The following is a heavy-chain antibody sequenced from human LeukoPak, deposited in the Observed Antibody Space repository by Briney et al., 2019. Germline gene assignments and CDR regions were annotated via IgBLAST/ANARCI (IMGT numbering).Heavy chain of an antibody. J-gene: IGHJ6*03. D-gene: IGHD3-3*01. CDR3: ARIPGDDFWSGYYYYMDV. CDR2: IYPGDSDT. CDR1: GYSFTSYW. Sequence: GESLKISCKGSGYSFTSYWIGWVRQMPGKGLEWMGIIYPGDSDTRYSPSFQGQVTISADKSISTAYLQWSSLKASDTAMYYCARIPGDDFWSGYYYYMDVWGKGTTVTVSS. V-gene: IGHV5-51*01.